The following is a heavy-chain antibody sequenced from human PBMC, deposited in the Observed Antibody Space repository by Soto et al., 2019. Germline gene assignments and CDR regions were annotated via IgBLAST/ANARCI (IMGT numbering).Heavy chain of an antibody. J-gene: IGHJ4*02. V-gene: IGHV1-18*01. CDR1: GYTFTSYG. CDR2: ISAYNGNT. Sequence: APVKVTSKASGYTFTSYGVRCVRQAPGQGLEWMGWISAYNGNTNYAQKLQGRVTMTTDTSTSTAYMELRSLRSDDTAVYYCARVKTNIVVVPAAPDYWGQGTLVTVSS. D-gene: IGHD2-2*01. CDR3: ARVKTNIVVVPAAPDY.